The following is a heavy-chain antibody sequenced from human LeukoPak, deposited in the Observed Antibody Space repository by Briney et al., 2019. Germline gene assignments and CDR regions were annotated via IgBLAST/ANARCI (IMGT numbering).Heavy chain of an antibody. CDR1: GYTLTELS. CDR2: IYGHDGGT. Sequence: GASVKVSCKVSGYTLTELSMHWVRQAPGQGLEWMGWIYGHDGGTNFAQKFQDRVTMTRDTSITTAYMELTSLTPDDTAVYYCVRDFDWGPDYWGQGTLVTVSS. CDR3: VRDFDWGPDY. J-gene: IGHJ4*02. V-gene: IGHV1-2*02. D-gene: IGHD3-9*01.